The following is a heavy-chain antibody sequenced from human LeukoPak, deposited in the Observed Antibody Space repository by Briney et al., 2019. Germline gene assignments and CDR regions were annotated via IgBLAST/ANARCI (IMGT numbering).Heavy chain of an antibody. CDR1: GGSISSGGYY. CDR2: IYHSGST. CDR3: ARRSGSYLAY. Sequence: SQTLSLTCTVSGGSISSGGYYWSWIRQPPGKGLEWIGYIYHSGSTYYNPSLKSRVTISVDRSKNQFSLKLSSVTAADTAVYYCARRSGSYLAYWGQGTPVTVSS. V-gene: IGHV4-30-2*01. D-gene: IGHD1-26*01. J-gene: IGHJ4*02.